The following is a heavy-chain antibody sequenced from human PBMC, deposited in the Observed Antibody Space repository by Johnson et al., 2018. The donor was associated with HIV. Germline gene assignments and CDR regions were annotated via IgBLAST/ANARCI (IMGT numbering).Heavy chain of an antibody. J-gene: IGHJ3*02. Sequence: VQLVESGGGLIQPGGSLRLSCAASGFTVSRNYMSWVRQAPWKGLEWVSVIYSDGSTYYADSVKGRFTISRDNSKNTLYLQMNSLRAEDTAVYYCARDWGYDSSGYYYGAFDIWGQWTMVTVSS. CDR2: IYSDGST. D-gene: IGHD3-22*01. CDR3: ARDWGYDSSGYYYGAFDI. CDR1: GFTVSRNY. V-gene: IGHV3-53*01.